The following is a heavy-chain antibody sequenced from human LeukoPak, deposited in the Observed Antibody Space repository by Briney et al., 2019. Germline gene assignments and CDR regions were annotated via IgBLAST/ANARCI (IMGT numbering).Heavy chain of an antibody. CDR1: GDSITGYY. D-gene: IGHD1-26*01. CDR3: ARHPRWEMRGCFDP. CDR2: IFYTGSS. V-gene: IGHV4-59*08. J-gene: IGHJ5*02. Sequence: SETLSLTCTVSGDSITGYYWSWIRQPPGRGLEWIGYIFYTGSSNYNAPLKSRVTMSVDTSKSQFYLKLSSVTAADTAVYYCARHPRWEMRGCFDPWGQGILVTVSS.